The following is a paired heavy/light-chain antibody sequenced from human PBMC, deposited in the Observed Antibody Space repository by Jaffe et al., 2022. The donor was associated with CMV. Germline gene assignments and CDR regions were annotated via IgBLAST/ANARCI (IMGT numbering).Light chain of an antibody. J-gene: IGKJ2*01. CDR3: QQYGSSPQT. CDR2: GAS. Sequence: EIVLTQSPGTLSLSPGERATLSCRASQSVSSSYLAWYQQKPGQAPRLLIYGASSRATGIPDRFSGSGSGTDFTLTISRLEPEDFAVYYCQQYGSSPQTFGQGTKLEIK. CDR1: QSVSSSY. V-gene: IGKV3-20*01.
Heavy chain of an antibody. J-gene: IGHJ4*02. D-gene: IGHD1-26*01. Sequence: QVQLQESGPGLVKPSETLSLTCTVSGGSISSYYWSWIRQPAGKGLEWIGRIYTSGSTNYNPSLKSRVTMSVDTSKNQFSLKLSSVTAADTAVYYCAREVGAITWFDYWGQGTLVTVSS. CDR1: GGSISSYY. CDR2: IYTSGST. V-gene: IGHV4-4*07. CDR3: AREVGAITWFDY.